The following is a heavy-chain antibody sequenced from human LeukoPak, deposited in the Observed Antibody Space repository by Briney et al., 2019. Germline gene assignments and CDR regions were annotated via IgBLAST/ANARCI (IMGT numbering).Heavy chain of an antibody. Sequence: SETLSLTCTVSGGSISGYCWSWIRQPPGKGLEWIGYIYYSGSTNYNPSLKSRVTISVDSSKNQFSLKLSSVTAADTAVYYCARRVREIATINWYFDLWGRGTLVTVSS. CDR1: GGSISGYC. CDR2: IYYSGST. J-gene: IGHJ2*01. D-gene: IGHD5-24*01. V-gene: IGHV4-59*08. CDR3: ARRVREIATINWYFDL.